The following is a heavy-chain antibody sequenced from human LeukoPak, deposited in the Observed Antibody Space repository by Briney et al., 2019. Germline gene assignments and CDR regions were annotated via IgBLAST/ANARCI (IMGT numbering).Heavy chain of an antibody. Sequence: ASVKVSCKSSGYTFTNYGSSWVRQAPVQGLEWMGWISAYNGDTNYAQKLQGRVTMTTDTSTSTAYMELRSLRSDDTAIYYCAVRNTSSWSPFDFWGQGTLVTVSS. CDR2: ISAYNGDT. J-gene: IGHJ4*02. V-gene: IGHV1-18*01. CDR3: AVRNTSSWSPFDF. CDR1: GYTFTNYG. D-gene: IGHD6-13*01.